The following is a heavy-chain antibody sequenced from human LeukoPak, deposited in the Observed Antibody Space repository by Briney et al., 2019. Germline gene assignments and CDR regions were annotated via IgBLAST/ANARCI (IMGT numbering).Heavy chain of an antibody. CDR1: GYTFTGYY. Sequence: ASVKVSCETSGYTFTGYYMHWVRQAPGQGLEWMGWINPNSGGTNYAQKFQGRVTMTRDTSISTAYMELSRLRSDDTAVYYCARGHGSGSYYNYYYYYYYMDVWGKGTTVTVSS. D-gene: IGHD3-10*01. V-gene: IGHV1-2*02. CDR3: ARGHGSGSYYNYYYYYYYMDV. CDR2: INPNSGGT. J-gene: IGHJ6*03.